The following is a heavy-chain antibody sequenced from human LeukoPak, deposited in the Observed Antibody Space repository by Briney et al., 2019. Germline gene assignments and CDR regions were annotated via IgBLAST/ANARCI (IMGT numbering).Heavy chain of an antibody. CDR1: GGSFGGYY. CDR3: ARQSIAAAFGY. J-gene: IGHJ4*02. V-gene: IGHV4-34*01. CDR2: INHSGST. Sequence: SETLSLTCAVYGGSFGGYYWSWIRQPPGKGLEWIGEINHSGSTNYNPSLKSRVTISVDTSKNQFSLKLSSVTAADTAVYYCARQSIAAAFGYWGQGTLVTVSS. D-gene: IGHD6-13*01.